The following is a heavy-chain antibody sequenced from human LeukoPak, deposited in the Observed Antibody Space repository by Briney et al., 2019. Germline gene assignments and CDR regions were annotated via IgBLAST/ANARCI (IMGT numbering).Heavy chain of an antibody. Sequence: SETLSLTFTVSGDSTSSYYWSWIRQPAGTRLEWIGHIYTSGSTNYNPSLKSRVTMSVDTSKNQFSLRLSSVTAADTAVYYCARDRSYYDSSGFYYPFDYWGQGTLVTVSS. CDR3: ARDRSYYDSSGFYYPFDY. J-gene: IGHJ4*02. D-gene: IGHD3-22*01. CDR2: IYTSGST. V-gene: IGHV4-4*07. CDR1: GDSTSSYY.